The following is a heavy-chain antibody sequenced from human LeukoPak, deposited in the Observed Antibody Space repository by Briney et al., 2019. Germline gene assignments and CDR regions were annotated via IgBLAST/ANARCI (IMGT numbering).Heavy chain of an antibody. Sequence: SQTLSLTCAISGDSVSSNSVAWNWIRQSPSRGLEWLGRTYYRSKWQNDYAVSVKSRITVNPDTSKNQFSLQLNSATPEDTAVYYCAREEIERRFDFWGQGTLVTVSS. CDR3: AREEIERRFDF. CDR2: TYYRSKWQN. CDR1: GDSVSSNSVA. J-gene: IGHJ4*02. V-gene: IGHV6-1*01.